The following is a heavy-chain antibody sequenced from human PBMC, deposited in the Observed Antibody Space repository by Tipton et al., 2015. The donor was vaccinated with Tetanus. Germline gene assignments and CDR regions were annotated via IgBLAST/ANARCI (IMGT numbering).Heavy chain of an antibody. CDR2: SYYVGSP. J-gene: IGHJ4*02. Sequence: TLSLTCSVSGTSVRSFYWSWIRQSPGKAPEWIGYSYYVGSPNHNPSLKGRVSISRDTSTNQVSLKLTSVTVADTAVYYCARGNGYSGYHHYFDYWGQGILVTVSS. CDR3: ARGNGYSGYHHYFDY. CDR1: GTSVRSFY. V-gene: IGHV4-59*02. D-gene: IGHD5-12*01.